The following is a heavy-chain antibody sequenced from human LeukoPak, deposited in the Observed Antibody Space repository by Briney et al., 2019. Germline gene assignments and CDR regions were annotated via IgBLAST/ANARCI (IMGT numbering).Heavy chain of an antibody. CDR1: GFTFSSYA. CDR3: AKDLMITIFGVVQTSYYFDY. CDR2: ISGSGGST. J-gene: IGHJ4*02. D-gene: IGHD3-3*01. Sequence: GGSLRLSCAASGFTFSSYAMSWVRQAPGKGLEWVSAISGSGGSTYYADSVKGRFTISRNNSKNTLYLQMNSLRAEDTAVYYCAKDLMITIFGVVQTSYYFDYWGQGTLVTVSS. V-gene: IGHV3-23*01.